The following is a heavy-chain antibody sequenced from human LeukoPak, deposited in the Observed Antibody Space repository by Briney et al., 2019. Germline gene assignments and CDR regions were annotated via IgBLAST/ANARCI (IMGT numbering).Heavy chain of an antibody. V-gene: IGHV3-33*03. D-gene: IGHD5-18*01. CDR3: ASIRRLGDTAMVEDY. CDR1: GFTFSSYG. CDR2: IRYDGSNK. Sequence: GRSLRLSCAASGFTFSSYGMHWVRQAPGKGLEWVAFIRYDGSNKYYADSVKGRFTISRDNAKNTLYLQMNSLRAEDTAVYYCASIRRLGDTAMVEDYWGQGTLVTVSS. J-gene: IGHJ4*02.